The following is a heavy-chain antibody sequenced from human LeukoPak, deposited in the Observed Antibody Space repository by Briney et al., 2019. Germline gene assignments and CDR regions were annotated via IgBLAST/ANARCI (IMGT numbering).Heavy chain of an antibody. J-gene: IGHJ4*02. CDR1: GGTFSSYT. CDR2: IIPILGIA. D-gene: IGHD3-22*01. CDR3: ARDTQDYYDSSGYPVL. Sequence: ASVKVSCKASGGTFSSYTISWMRQAPGQGLEWMGRIIPILGIANYAQKFQGRVTITADKSTSTAYMELSSLRSEDTAVYYCARDTQDYYDSSGYPVLWGQGTLVTVSS. V-gene: IGHV1-69*04.